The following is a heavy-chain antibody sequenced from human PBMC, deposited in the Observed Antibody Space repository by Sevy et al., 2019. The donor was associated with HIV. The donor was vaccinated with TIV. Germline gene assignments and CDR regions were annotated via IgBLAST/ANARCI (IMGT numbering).Heavy chain of an antibody. CDR3: ARHSSMTTVTMNY. D-gene: IGHD4-17*01. CDR2: IYYSGST. J-gene: IGHJ4*02. V-gene: IGHV4-39*01. CDR1: GGSVSRSTYY. Sequence: SETLSLTCTVSGGSVSRSTYYWGWIRQPPGKGLEWIGSIYYSGSTDYNPSLKSRVTISVATSKNQFSLKLSSVTAADTAVYYCARHSSMTTVTMNYWGQGTLVTVSS.